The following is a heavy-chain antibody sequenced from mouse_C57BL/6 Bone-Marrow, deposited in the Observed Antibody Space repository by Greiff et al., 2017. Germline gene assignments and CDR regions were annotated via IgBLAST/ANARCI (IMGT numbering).Heavy chain of an antibody. V-gene: IGHV1-39*01. D-gene: IGHD1-1*01. CDR3: ARGGSNWYFDV. J-gene: IGHJ1*03. CDR2: INPNYGTT. CDR1: GYSFTDYN. Sequence: EVQLQQSGPELVKPGASVTISCKASGYSFTDYNMNWVKQSNGKSLEWIGVINPNYGTTSYNQKFTGKATLTVDPSASTAYMQLNSQTSEDSAVYYCARGGSNWYFDVWGTGTTVTVSS.